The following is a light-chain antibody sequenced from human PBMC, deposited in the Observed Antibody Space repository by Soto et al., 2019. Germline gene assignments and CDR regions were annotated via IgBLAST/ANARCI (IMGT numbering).Light chain of an antibody. J-gene: IGLJ2*01. V-gene: IGLV2-14*03. CDR1: SSDVGGYNY. Sequence: QSALTQPASVSGSPGQSITISCTGTSSDVGGYNYVSWYQQHPGKAPKLLICDVTNRPSGVSNRCSGSKSGNTASLTISGLQTEDEADYYCSSFASSIPLVFGGGTKVTVL. CDR3: SSFASSIPLV. CDR2: DVT.